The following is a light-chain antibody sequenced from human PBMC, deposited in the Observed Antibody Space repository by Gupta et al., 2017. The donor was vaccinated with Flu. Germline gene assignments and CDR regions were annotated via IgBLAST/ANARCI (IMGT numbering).Light chain of an antibody. CDR2: TVS. J-gene: IGKJ1*01. CDR3: QQEDLSSWT. V-gene: IGKV1-5*03. CDR1: ESISHW. Sequence: DIQMTQFPSTLSASVGDRVTITCRASESISHWLAWYQQKPGKAPKLLIYTVSEMETGVPSRFSGSGSGTEFTLTISSRQPDDFATYYCQQEDLSSWTFGQGTKVEV.